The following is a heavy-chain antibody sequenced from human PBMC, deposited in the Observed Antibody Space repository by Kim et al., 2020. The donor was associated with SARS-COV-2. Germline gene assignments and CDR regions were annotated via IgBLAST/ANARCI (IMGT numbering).Heavy chain of an antibody. CDR3: ARGGEGDAFDI. CDR2: I. J-gene: IGHJ3*02. D-gene: IGHD3-16*01. Sequence: IYYADSVKGRFTISRDNAKNSLYLQMNSLRAEDTAVYYCARGGEGDAFDIWGQGTMVTVSS. V-gene: IGHV3-48*03.